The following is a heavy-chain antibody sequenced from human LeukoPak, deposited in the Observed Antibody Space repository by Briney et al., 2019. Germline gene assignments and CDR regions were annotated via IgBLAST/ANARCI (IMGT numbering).Heavy chain of an antibody. V-gene: IGHV4-4*02. D-gene: IGHD3-22*01. Sequence: PSETLSLTCAVSGASIRNDNWWTWVRQPPGKGLEWIGKIYYTGDTNYNPSLKSRITISVETSKNQFSLSLRSVTAADTAVYYCAREETDYYDSSGLADAFDIWGQGTMVTVSS. J-gene: IGHJ3*02. CDR2: IYYTGDT. CDR1: GASIRNDNW. CDR3: AREETDYYDSSGLADAFDI.